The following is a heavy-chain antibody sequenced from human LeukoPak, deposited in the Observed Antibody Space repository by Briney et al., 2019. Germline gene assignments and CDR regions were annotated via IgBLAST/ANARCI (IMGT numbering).Heavy chain of an antibody. D-gene: IGHD6-6*01. CDR2: IYTSGST. CDR3: AREEQLVLDNWFDP. CDR1: GGSISSGSYY. Sequence: SQTLSLTCTVSGGSISSGSYYWSWIRQPAGKGLEWNGRIYTSGSTNYNPSLKSRVTISVDTSKNQFSLKLSSVTAADTAVYYCAREEQLVLDNWFDPWGQGTLVTVSS. J-gene: IGHJ5*02. V-gene: IGHV4-61*02.